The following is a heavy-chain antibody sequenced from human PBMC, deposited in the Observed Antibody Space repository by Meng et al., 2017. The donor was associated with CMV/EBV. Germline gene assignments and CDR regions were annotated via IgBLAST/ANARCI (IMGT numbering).Heavy chain of an antibody. V-gene: IGHV5-51*01. CDR3: TRSDDFWNASNY. CDR2: IYPGDSDT. D-gene: IGHD3-3*01. J-gene: IGHJ4*02. Sequence: GESLKISRKGSGYSFTMYWIGWVRQMPGKGLEWMGIIYPGDSDTRYSPSFQGQVTFSADKSISTAYLQWSSLKASDTAMYYCTRSDDFWNASNYWGLGTLVTVSS. CDR1: GYSFTMYW.